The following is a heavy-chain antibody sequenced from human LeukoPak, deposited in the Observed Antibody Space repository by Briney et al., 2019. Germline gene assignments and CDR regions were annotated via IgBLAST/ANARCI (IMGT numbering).Heavy chain of an antibody. D-gene: IGHD3-16*02. V-gene: IGHV3-66*01. CDR1: GFTFTSYS. CDR3: ARDVNIAPYYFDY. Sequence: GGSLRLSCTASGFTFTSYSMNWVRLAPGKGLEWVSVIYSGGSTYYADSVKGRFTISRDNSKNTLYLQMNSLRAEDTAVYYCARDVNIAPYYFDYWGQGTLVTVSS. J-gene: IGHJ4*02. CDR2: IYSGGST.